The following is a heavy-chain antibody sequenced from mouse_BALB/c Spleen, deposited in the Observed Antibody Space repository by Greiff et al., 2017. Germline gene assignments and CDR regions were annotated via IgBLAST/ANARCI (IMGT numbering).Heavy chain of an antibody. CDR1: GFSLTSYG. J-gene: IGHJ4*01. Sequence: VKLMESGPGLVAPSQSLSITCTVSGFSLTSYGVHWVRQPPGKGLEWLGVIWAGGSTNYNSALMSRLSISKDNSKSQVFLKMNSLQTDDTAMYYCARDGYYYGSNYYAMDYWGQGTSVTVSS. CDR3: ARDGYYYGSNYYAMDY. V-gene: IGHV2-9*02. D-gene: IGHD1-1*01. CDR2: IWAGGST.